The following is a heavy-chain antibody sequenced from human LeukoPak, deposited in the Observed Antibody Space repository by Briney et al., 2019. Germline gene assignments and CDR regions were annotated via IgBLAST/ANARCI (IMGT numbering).Heavy chain of an antibody. J-gene: IGHJ4*02. CDR1: GFTSSNYE. CDR3: ARAQLLRLENFLDY. CDR2: ISRGGSDI. V-gene: IGHV3-48*03. Sequence: GGSLRLSCAASGFTSSNYEMNWVRQAPGQGLEWVSYISRGGSDICYADSVKGRFTISSDNAKNSVYLQMNSLRAEDTAVYYCARAQLLRLENFLDYWGQGTLVTVSS. D-gene: IGHD4-23*01.